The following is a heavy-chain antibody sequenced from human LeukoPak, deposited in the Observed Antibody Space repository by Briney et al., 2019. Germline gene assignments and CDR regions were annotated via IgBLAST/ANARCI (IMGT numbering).Heavy chain of an antibody. V-gene: IGHV4-34*01. CDR2: INHSGST. CDR3: ARVGRGVYYYGSGSYPNWFDP. D-gene: IGHD3-10*01. J-gene: IGHJ5*02. Sequence: SETLSLTCTVSGGSISSYYWSWIRQPPGKGLEWIGEINHSGSTNYNPSLKSRVTISVDTSKNQFSLKLSSVTAADTAVYYCARVGRGVYYYGSGSYPNWFDPWGQGTLVTVSS. CDR1: GGSISSYY.